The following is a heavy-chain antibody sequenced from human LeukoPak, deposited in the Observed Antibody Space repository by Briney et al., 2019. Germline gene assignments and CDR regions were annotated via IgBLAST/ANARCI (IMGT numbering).Heavy chain of an antibody. V-gene: IGHV3-9*01. J-gene: IGHJ3*02. CDR2: ISWNSGSI. CDR3: ASPGYCSSTSCRDAFDI. D-gene: IGHD2-2*01. Sequence: GRSLRLSCAASGFTFDDYAMHWVRQAPGKGLEGVSGISWNSGSIGYADSVKGRFTISRDNAKNSLYLQMNSLRAGDAALYYCASPGYCSSTSCRDAFDIWGQGTMVTVSS. CDR1: GFTFDDYA.